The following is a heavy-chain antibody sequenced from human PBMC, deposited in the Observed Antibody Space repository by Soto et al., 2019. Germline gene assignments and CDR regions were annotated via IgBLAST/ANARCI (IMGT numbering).Heavy chain of an antibody. CDR2: IRTSGGNT. CDR3: ARGPRAPPPHDYGMDV. CDR1: GFTFSSYV. Sequence: EVQLLESGGGLVQPGGSLRLSCAASGFTFSSYVMNWVRQAPGKGLEWVSGIRTSGGNTYYADSVEGRFTISRDNSKNALYLQMHGLRAEDTAVYYCARGPRAPPPHDYGMDVWGQGTTVTVSS. V-gene: IGHV3-23*01. J-gene: IGHJ6*02.